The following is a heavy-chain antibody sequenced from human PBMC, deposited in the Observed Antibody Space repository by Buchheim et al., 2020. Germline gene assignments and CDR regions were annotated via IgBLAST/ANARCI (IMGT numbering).Heavy chain of an antibody. J-gene: IGHJ4*02. D-gene: IGHD4-11*01. CDR1: GFTFRIYS. CDR3: ATYSDSIPY. CDR2: ISSSSGSTI. V-gene: IGHV3-48*04. Sequence: EVQLVESGGGLVQPGGSLRLSCAASGFTFRIYSMSWVRQAPGKGLEWVSYISSSSGSTIYYADSVKGRFTISRDNVTNSLFLQMNSLRADDTAVYYCATYSDSIPYWGQGTL.